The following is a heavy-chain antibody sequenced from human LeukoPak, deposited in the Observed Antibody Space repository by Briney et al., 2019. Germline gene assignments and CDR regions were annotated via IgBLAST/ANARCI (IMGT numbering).Heavy chain of an antibody. J-gene: IGHJ6*03. V-gene: IGHV1-8*03. D-gene: IGHD3-3*01. Sequence: ASVKVSCKASGYTFTSYDINWVRQATGQGLEWMGWMNPNSGNTGYAQKFQGRATITRNTSISTAYMELSSLRSEDTAVYYCARIVDFWSGSDYYYMDVWGKGTTVTVSS. CDR1: GYTFTSYD. CDR3: ARIVDFWSGSDYYYMDV. CDR2: MNPNSGNT.